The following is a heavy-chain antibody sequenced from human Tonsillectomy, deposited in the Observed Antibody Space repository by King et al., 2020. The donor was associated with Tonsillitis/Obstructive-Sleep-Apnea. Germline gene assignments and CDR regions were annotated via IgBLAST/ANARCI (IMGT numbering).Heavy chain of an antibody. CDR1: GDSFSSNSAA. Sequence: VQLQQSGPGLVKPSQTLSLTCAISGDSFSSNSAAWNWLRQSPSRGLEWLGRTYYRSKWYNDYAVSVKSRITIKPDTSKNQFSLQLNSVTPEDTAVYYCARDRSKDGPNGYYMDVWGKGTTVTVSS. CDR3: ARDRSKDGPNGYYMDV. J-gene: IGHJ6*03. D-gene: IGHD1-1*01. CDR2: TYYRSKWYN. V-gene: IGHV6-1*01.